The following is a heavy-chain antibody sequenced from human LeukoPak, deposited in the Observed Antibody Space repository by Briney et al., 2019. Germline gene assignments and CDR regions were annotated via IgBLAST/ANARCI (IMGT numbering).Heavy chain of an antibody. D-gene: IGHD3-3*01. J-gene: IGHJ4*02. Sequence: GGSLRLSCVASGFTFSDYAMHWVRQAPGKGLEWLAVISYDGGNQHYADSVKGRLTISRDNSKNTLYLQMNSLRAEDTAVFYCARDQYDTWSRRGNFDSWGQGTLVIVSS. CDR3: ARDQYDTWSRRGNFDS. V-gene: IGHV3-30-3*01. CDR1: GFTFSDYA. CDR2: ISYDGGNQ.